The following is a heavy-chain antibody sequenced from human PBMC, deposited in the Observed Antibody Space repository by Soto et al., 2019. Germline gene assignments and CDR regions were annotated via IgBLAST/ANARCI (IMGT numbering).Heavy chain of an antibody. CDR2: IIPIFGTA. J-gene: IGHJ6*02. Sequence: QVQLVQSGTEVKKPGSSVKVSCKASGGTFSSYAISWVRQAPGQGLEWMGGIIPIFGTANYAQKFQGRVTITADKSTSTAYMELSSLRSEDTAVYYCARAYQLPHFFYYGMDVWGQGTTVTVSS. D-gene: IGHD2-2*01. CDR3: ARAYQLPHFFYYGMDV. CDR1: GGTFSSYA. V-gene: IGHV1-69*06.